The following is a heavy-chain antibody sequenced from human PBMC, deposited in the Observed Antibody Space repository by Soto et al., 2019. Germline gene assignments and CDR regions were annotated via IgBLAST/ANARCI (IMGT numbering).Heavy chain of an antibody. CDR3: TRKMATFNFDY. Sequence: RASVKVSCKASGYMFTGYYMHWVRQAPGQGLEWMGWINPDSGGTNYQQKFQGRVTMTRDTSISTAYLELSSLRSDDTAVYYCTRKMATFNFDYWGQGTLVTVSS. CDR2: INPDSGGT. J-gene: IGHJ4*02. CDR1: GYMFTGYY. D-gene: IGHD5-12*01. V-gene: IGHV1-2*02.